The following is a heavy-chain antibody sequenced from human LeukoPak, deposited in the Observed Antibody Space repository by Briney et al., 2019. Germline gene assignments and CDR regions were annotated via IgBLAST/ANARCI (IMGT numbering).Heavy chain of an antibody. CDR2: ISYDGNDK. J-gene: IGHJ4*02. CDR3: AKDWGNWGYGYYFDH. CDR1: GFTFNSYT. D-gene: IGHD7-27*01. V-gene: IGHV3-30*04. Sequence: GGSLRLSGAASGFTFNSYTMFWVRQAPGKGLEWVAVISYDGNDKYYADSVKGRFTISRDNSKNTLYLEMNSLRPEDTAIYYCAKDWGNWGYGYYFDHWGQGTLVTVSS.